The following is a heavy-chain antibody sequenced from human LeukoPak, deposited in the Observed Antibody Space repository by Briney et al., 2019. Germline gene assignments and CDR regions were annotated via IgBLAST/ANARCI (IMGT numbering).Heavy chain of an antibody. CDR3: AREGIWQQLDGYYFDY. D-gene: IGHD6-13*01. Sequence: GGSLRLSCAASGFTFSDYYMSWTRQAPGKGLEWVSYISSSGNTIYYADSVKGRFTISRDNAKNSLCLQMNSLRAEDTAVYYCAREGIWQQLDGYYFDYWGQGTLVTVSS. CDR1: GFTFSDYY. CDR2: ISSSGNTI. V-gene: IGHV3-11*04. J-gene: IGHJ4*02.